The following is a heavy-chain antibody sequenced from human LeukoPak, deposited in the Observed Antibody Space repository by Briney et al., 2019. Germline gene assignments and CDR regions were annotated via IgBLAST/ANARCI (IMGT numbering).Heavy chain of an antibody. D-gene: IGHD3-10*01. CDR2: ISGSGST. V-gene: IGHV3-23*01. J-gene: IGHJ4*02. CDR1: GFTFSSYA. Sequence: PGGSLRLSCAASGFTFSSYAMNWVRQAPGKGLEWVSTISGSGSTYYADSVKGRFTISRDNSKNTLYLQMNSLRAEDTAVYYCAKALGGSGSNFDYWGQGTLVTVSS. CDR3: AKALGGSGSNFDY.